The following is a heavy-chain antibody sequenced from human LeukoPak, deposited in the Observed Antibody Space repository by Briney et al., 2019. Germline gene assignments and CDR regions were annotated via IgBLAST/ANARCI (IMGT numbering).Heavy chain of an antibody. Sequence: GGSLRLSCAASGFTFSNYGMHWVRQAPGKGLEWVAVISYDGSNKYYADSVKGRFTISRDNSKNTLYLQMNSLRAEDTAVYYCAKDSKAAAGYPYFYCFDYWGQGTLVTVSS. CDR1: GFTFSNYG. CDR2: ISYDGSNK. J-gene: IGHJ4*02. V-gene: IGHV3-30*18. D-gene: IGHD6-13*01. CDR3: AKDSKAAAGYPYFYCFDY.